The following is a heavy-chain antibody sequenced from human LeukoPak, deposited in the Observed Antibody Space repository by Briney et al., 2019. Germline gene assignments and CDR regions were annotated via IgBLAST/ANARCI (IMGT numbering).Heavy chain of an antibody. CDR3: AVEAMVRGVINY. V-gene: IGHV3-30*04. CDR2: ISYDGSNK. D-gene: IGHD3-10*01. Sequence: GGSLRLSCAASGFTFSSYAMHWVRQAPGKGLEWVAVISYDGSNKYYADSVKGRFTISRDNSKNTLYLQMNSLRAEDTAVYYCAVEAMVRGVINYWGQGTLVTVSS. J-gene: IGHJ4*02. CDR1: GFTFSSYA.